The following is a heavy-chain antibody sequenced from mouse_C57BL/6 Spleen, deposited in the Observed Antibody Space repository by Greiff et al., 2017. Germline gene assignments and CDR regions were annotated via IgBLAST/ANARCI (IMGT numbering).Heavy chain of an antibody. CDR3: ARGSSYVGYFDV. J-gene: IGHJ1*03. CDR2: INPYNGGT. D-gene: IGHD1-1*01. V-gene: IGHV1-19*01. Sequence: EVKLQQSGPVLVKPGASVKMSCKASGYTFTDYYMNWVKQSHGKSLEWIGVINPYNGGTSYNQKFKGKATLTVDKSSSTAYMELNSLTSEDSAVYYCARGSSYVGYFDVWGTGPTVTVST. CDR1: GYTFTDYY.